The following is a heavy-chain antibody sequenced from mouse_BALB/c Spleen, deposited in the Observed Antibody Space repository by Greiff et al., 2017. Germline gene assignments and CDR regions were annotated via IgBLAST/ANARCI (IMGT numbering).Heavy chain of an antibody. CDR2: ISYSGST. CDR1: GYSITSDYA. J-gene: IGHJ3*01. CDR3: ARREESTMTTGFAY. Sequence: EVKLLESGPGLVKPSQSLSLTCTVTGYSITSDYAWNWIRQFPGNILEWMGYISYSGSTSYNPSLKSRISITRDTSKNQFFLQLNSVTTEDTATYYCARREESTMTTGFAYWGQGTLVTVSA. D-gene: IGHD2-4*01. V-gene: IGHV3-2*02.